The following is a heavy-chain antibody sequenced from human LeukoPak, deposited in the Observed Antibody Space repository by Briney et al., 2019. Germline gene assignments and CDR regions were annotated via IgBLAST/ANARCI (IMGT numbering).Heavy chain of an antibody. CDR3: ARAYSNGLESRFDP. J-gene: IGHJ5*02. CDR2: TSNKGST. D-gene: IGHD6-19*01. V-gene: IGHV4-59*11. Sequence: PSETLSLTCTVSGDSISTHYWSWVRQPPGRGLEWIGYTSNKGSTNYNPSLKSRVTISVDTSKNQFSLDLSSLTAADTAVYYCARAYSNGLESRFDPWGQGILVTVSS. CDR1: GDSISTHY.